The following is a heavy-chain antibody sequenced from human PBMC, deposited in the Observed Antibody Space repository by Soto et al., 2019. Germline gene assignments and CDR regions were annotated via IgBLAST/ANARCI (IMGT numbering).Heavy chain of an antibody. D-gene: IGHD6-13*01. CDR3: ARQRGSQDYYYGMDV. V-gene: IGHV4-31*03. CDR1: GGSISSGGYY. CDR2: IYYSGST. Sequence: QVQLQESGPGLVKPSQTLSLTCTVSGGSISSGGYYWSWIRQHPGKGLEWIGYIYYSGSTYYNPSLKGRVTISVDTSKNQFSLKLSSVTAADTAVYYCARQRGSQDYYYGMDVWGQGTTVTVSS. J-gene: IGHJ6*02.